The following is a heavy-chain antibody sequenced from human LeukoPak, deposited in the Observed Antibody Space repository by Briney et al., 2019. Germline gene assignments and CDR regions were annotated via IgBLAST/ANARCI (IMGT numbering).Heavy chain of an antibody. CDR3: ARGRSIAVAGYYYYGMDV. Sequence: NPSETLSLTCAVYGGSFSGYYWSWIRQPPGKGLEWIGEINHSGSTNYNPSLKSRVTISVDTSKNQFSLKLSSVTAADTAVYYCARGRSIAVAGYYYYGMDVWGQGTTVTVSS. CDR1: GGSFSGYY. J-gene: IGHJ6*02. CDR2: INHSGST. V-gene: IGHV4-34*01. D-gene: IGHD6-19*01.